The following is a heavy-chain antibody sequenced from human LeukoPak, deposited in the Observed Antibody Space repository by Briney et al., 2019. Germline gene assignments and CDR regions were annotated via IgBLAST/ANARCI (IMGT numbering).Heavy chain of an antibody. V-gene: IGHV1-18*01. CDR2: IGAYNGHT. D-gene: IGHD6-19*01. CDR3: AASYSSGWYGSQFSYYYYYMDV. CDR1: GYTFTSYG. J-gene: IGHJ6*03. Sequence: ASVKVSCKASGYTFTSYGISWVRQAPGQGLEWMGWIGAYNGHTNYAQKLQGRVTMTTDTSTSTAYMELRSLRSDDAAVYYCAASYSSGWYGSQFSYYYYYMDVWGKGTTVTASS.